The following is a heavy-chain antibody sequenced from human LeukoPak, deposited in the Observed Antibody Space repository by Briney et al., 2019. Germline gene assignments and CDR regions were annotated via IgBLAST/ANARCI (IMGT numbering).Heavy chain of an antibody. CDR2: ISNDGSNE. J-gene: IGHJ6*03. CDR3: AKEEMTTVTGHYYYYMDV. Sequence: GGSLRLSCAVSGFTFSSFGMHWVRQAPGKGLEWVAVISNDGSNEYYADSVKGRFTISRDNYKNTLYLQMNSLRAEDTAVYYCAKEEMTTVTGHYYYYMDVWGKGTTVTVSS. D-gene: IGHD4-17*01. CDR1: GFTFSSFG. V-gene: IGHV3-30*18.